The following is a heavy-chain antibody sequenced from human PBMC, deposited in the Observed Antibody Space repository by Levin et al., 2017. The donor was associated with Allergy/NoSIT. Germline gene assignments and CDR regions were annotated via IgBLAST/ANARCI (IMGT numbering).Heavy chain of an antibody. V-gene: IGHV3-7*01. CDR1: GFTFSSYW. J-gene: IGHJ4*02. CDR3: ATSRTFDY. CDR2: IKQDGSEK. Sequence: PGESLKISCVASGFTFSSYWMNWVRQAPGKGLEWVANIKQDGSEKYYVDSVKGRFTISRDNAKNSLYLQMNSLRAEDTAVYYCATSRTFDYWGQGTLVTVSS.